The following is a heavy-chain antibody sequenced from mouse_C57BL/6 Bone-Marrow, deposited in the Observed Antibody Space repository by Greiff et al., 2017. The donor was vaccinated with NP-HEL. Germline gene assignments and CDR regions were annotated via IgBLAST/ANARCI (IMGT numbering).Heavy chain of an antibody. D-gene: IGHD2-3*01. CDR2: IYPGDGDT. CDR1: GYAFSSYW. V-gene: IGHV1-80*01. CDR3: ASRLLRGGYAMDY. Sequence: QVQLQQSGAELVKPGASVKISCKASGYAFSSYWMNWVKQRPGKGLEWIGQIYPGDGDTNYNGKFKGKATLTADKSSSTAYMQLSSLTSEDSAVYFCASRLLRGGYAMDYWGQGTSVTVSS. J-gene: IGHJ4*01.